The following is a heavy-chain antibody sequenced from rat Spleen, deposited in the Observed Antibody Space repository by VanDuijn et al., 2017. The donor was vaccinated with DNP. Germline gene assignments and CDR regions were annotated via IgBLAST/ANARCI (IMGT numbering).Heavy chain of an antibody. CDR3: ASYYYDGYYAMDA. CDR2: ISYSGTT. Sequence: EVQLQESGPGLVKPSQSLSLTCSVTGYSITSSYRWNWIRKFPGNKMEWIGHISYSGTTSYHPSLKSRISITSDTSKNQFFLQLNSVTTEDTATYYCASYYYDGYYAMDAWGQGTSVTVSS. D-gene: IGHD1-12*02. V-gene: IGHV3-1*01. J-gene: IGHJ4*01. CDR1: GYSITSSY.